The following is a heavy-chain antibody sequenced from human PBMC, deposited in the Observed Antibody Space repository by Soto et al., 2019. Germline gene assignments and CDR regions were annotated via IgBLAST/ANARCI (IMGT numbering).Heavy chain of an antibody. Sequence: GGSLRLSCSASGFTFSSFAMHWVRQAPGKGLEWVAGISFDGGNRYYADSVKGRFTISRDNSKNTLYLQMNSLRAEDTAVYYCAKGVGYCTNGVCYEGDDYYYGMDVWGQGTTVTVSS. J-gene: IGHJ6*02. CDR3: AKGVGYCTNGVCYEGDDYYYGMDV. V-gene: IGHV3-30*04. CDR1: GFTFSSFA. D-gene: IGHD2-8*01. CDR2: ISFDGGNR.